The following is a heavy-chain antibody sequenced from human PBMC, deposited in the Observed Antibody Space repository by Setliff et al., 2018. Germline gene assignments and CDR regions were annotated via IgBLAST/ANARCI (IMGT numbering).Heavy chain of an antibody. CDR3: ARAPFSSGWYGGWEYYFDY. V-gene: IGHV5-51*01. Sequence: PGESLKISCKGSGYNFINYWIGWVRQMPGKGLEWMGIIYPSDSDIRYSPSFQGQVTISADKSISTAYLQWSSLRAEDTAVYYCARAPFSSGWYGGWEYYFDYWGQGTQVTVSS. CDR2: IYPSDSDI. J-gene: IGHJ4*02. CDR1: GYNFINYW. D-gene: IGHD6-19*01.